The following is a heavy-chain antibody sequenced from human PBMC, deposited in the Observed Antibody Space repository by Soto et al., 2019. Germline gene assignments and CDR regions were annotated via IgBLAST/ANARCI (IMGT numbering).Heavy chain of an antibody. V-gene: IGHV3-11*06. D-gene: IGHD3-22*01. CDR2: ISIRGSYT. Sequence: GGSLRLSWAPSPITLSDYYMNWIRQATGKGLGWISYISIRGSYTNYADSVKGRFTISRDNANNSLYLQMNSLRAEDTALYYCGGPDASSGLVVDWGQGTRVTVSS. CDR3: GGPDASSGLVVD. J-gene: IGHJ4*02. CDR1: PITLSDYY.